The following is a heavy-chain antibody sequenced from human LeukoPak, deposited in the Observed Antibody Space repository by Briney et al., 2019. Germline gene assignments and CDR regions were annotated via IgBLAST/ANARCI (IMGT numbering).Heavy chain of an antibody. CDR3: ARGSSYGDLDY. CDR1: GYSISSGYY. D-gene: IGHD4-17*01. Sequence: SETLSLTCTVSGYSISSGYYWGWIRQPPGKGLEWIGEINHSGSTNYNPSLKSRVTISVDTSKNQFSLKLSSVTAADTAVYYCARGSSYGDLDYWGQGTLVTVSS. CDR2: INHSGST. J-gene: IGHJ4*02. V-gene: IGHV4-38-2*02.